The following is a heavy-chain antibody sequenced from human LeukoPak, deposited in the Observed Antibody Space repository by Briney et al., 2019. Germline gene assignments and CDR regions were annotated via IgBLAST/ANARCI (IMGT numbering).Heavy chain of an antibody. Sequence: GGSLRLSCAASGLTFSSYVMSWVRQAPGKGLEWVSAISGSGDTTYYTDSVKGRFTISRDNSENTLYLQMNSLRAEDRALYYCARMVTGFPNWFDPWGQGTLVTVSS. V-gene: IGHV3-23*01. CDR1: GLTFSSYV. D-gene: IGHD5-18*01. J-gene: IGHJ5*02. CDR2: ISGSGDTT. CDR3: ARMVTGFPNWFDP.